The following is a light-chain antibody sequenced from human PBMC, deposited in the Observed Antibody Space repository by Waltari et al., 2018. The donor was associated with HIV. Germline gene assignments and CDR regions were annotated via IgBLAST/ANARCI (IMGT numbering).Light chain of an antibody. CDR3: SSYTTSSTYV. CDR2: DVN. J-gene: IGLJ1*01. Sequence: QSALTQPASVSGSPGQSITISCTGTSSDVGAYDYVSWYQQHPGKAPKLMSYDVNNRPSGLSHRFSGSKSATTASLTISGLQAEDEADYYCSSYTTSSTYVFGTGTKVTVL. CDR1: SSDVGAYDY. V-gene: IGLV2-14*03.